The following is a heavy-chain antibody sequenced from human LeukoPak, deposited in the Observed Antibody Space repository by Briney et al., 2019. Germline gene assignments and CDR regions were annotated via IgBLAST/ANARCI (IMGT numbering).Heavy chain of an antibody. CDR1: GGSFSGYY. Sequence: TSETLSLTCAVYGGSFSGYYWSWIRQPPGKGLEWIGEINHSGSTNYNPSLKSRVTISVDTSKNQFSLKLSSVTAADTAVYYCARGIYYGSGSYPPPSDYWGQGTLVTVSS. V-gene: IGHV4-34*01. CDR2: INHSGST. CDR3: ARGIYYGSGSYPPPSDY. J-gene: IGHJ4*02. D-gene: IGHD3-10*01.